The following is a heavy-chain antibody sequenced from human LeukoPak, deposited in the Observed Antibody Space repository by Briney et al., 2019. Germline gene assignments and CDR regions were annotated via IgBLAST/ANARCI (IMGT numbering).Heavy chain of an antibody. CDR3: ARDQFRWAGTGTFDY. CDR2: INAYNGNT. CDR1: GYTFTIYG. D-gene: IGHD6-19*01. Sequence: GASVTVSFTASGYTFTIYGISWVRQAPGQGLEGMGWINAYNGNTNYAQKLQGRVTMTTDTSTSTAYMELRSLRSDDTAVYYCARDQFRWAGTGTFDYWGQGALVTVSP. V-gene: IGHV1-18*01. J-gene: IGHJ4*02.